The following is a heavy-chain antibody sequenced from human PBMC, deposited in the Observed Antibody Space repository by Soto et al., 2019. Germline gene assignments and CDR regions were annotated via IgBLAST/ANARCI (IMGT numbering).Heavy chain of an antibody. CDR1: GFSLSTSGMC. CDR2: IDWDDDK. D-gene: IGHD6-13*01. J-gene: IGHJ5*02. V-gene: IGHV2-70*01. CDR3: ARGEYSSSWYVNWFDP. Sequence: SGPTLVNPTQALTLTCTFSGFSLSTSGMCVSWIRQPPGKALEWLALIDWDDDKYYSTSLKTRLTISKDTSKNQVVLTMTNMDPVDTATYYCARGEYSSSWYVNWFDPWGQGTLVTVSS.